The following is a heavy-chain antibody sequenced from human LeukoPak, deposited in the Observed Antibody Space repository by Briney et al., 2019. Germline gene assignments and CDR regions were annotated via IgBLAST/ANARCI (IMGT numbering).Heavy chain of an antibody. CDR2: IYHSGST. D-gene: IGHD2-2*01. V-gene: IGHV4-38-2*01. CDR3: ARFRYCSSTSCPGNWFDP. Sequence: PSETLSLTCAVSGYSVSSAHYWGWIRQPPGKGLEWIGSIYHSGSTYYNPSLKSRVTISVDTSKNQFSLKLSSVTAADTAVYYCARFRYCSSTSCPGNWFDPWGQGTLVTVSS. CDR1: GYSVSSAHY. J-gene: IGHJ5*02.